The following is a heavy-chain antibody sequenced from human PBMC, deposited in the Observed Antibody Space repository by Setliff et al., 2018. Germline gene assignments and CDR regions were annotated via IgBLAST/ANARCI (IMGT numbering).Heavy chain of an antibody. J-gene: IGHJ4*02. CDR3: ARAGSAAAGRKGIFEY. V-gene: IGHV1-46*02. CDR1: GYRFNSYY. CDR2: INPGGGSS. D-gene: IGHD6-13*01. Sequence: ASVKVSCKASGYRFNSYYLHWVRQATGQGLEWMGIINPGGGSSSSTEKFQGRVTMTRDTSANTVYMDMGNLTADDTAVYYCARAGSAAAGRKGIFEYWGQGSLVTVSS.